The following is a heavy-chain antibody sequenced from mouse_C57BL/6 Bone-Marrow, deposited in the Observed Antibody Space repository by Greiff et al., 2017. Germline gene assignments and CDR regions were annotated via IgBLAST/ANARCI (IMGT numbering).Heavy chain of an antibody. D-gene: IGHD2-5*01. CDR3: ARLAYYSNYDYAMDY. Sequence: EVKLMESGGGLVQPGESLKLSCESNEYEFPSHDMSWVRKTPEKRLELVAAINSDGGSTYYPDTMERRFIISRDNTKKTLYLQMSSLRSEDTALYYCARLAYYSNYDYAMDYWGQGTSVTVSS. V-gene: IGHV5-2*01. CDR2: INSDGGST. J-gene: IGHJ4*01. CDR1: EYEFPSHD.